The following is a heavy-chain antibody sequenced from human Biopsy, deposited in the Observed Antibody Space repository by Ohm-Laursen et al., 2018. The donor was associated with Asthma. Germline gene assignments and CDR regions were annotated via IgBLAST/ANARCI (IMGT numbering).Heavy chain of an antibody. CDR3: AREGVAGTHIED. CDR1: GFTVSTNG. CDR2: IYSGCGT. D-gene: IGHD6-19*01. J-gene: IGHJ4*02. Sequence: SLRLSRTASGFTVSTNGMSWVRQPPAKGLEWVSVIYSGCGTYYADSVQGRVTISRDNSKNTLSLQMNSLRAEDTAVYYCAREGVAGTHIEDWGQGTLVTVSS. V-gene: IGHV3-53*01.